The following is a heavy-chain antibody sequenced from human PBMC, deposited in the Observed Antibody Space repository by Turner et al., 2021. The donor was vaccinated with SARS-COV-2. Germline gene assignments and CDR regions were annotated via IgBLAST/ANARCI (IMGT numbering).Heavy chain of an antibody. CDR1: GGSISSSSYY. D-gene: IGHD6-13*01. Sequence: QLQLRESGPGLVKPSETLSLPCTVSGGSISSSSYYWGWIRQPPGKGLEWIGSIYYSGSTYYNPSLKSRVTISVDTSKNQFSLKLSSVTAADTAVYYCARHWEVAAAAYLARFDPWGQGTLVTVSS. V-gene: IGHV4-39*01. J-gene: IGHJ5*02. CDR3: ARHWEVAAAAYLARFDP. CDR2: IYYSGST.